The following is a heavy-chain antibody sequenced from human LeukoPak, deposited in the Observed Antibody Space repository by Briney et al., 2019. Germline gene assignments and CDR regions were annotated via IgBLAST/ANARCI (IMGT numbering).Heavy chain of an antibody. CDR2: ISGSGGST. CDR1: GFTFSSYW. CDR3: AKAVVVVVAAGFDY. J-gene: IGHJ4*02. Sequence: GGSLRLSCAASGFTFSSYWMNWVRQAPGKGLEWVSTISGSGGSTYYADSVKGRFTISRDNSKNTLYLQMNSLRAEDTAVYYCAKAVVVVVAAGFDYWGQGTLVTVSS. V-gene: IGHV3-23*01. D-gene: IGHD2-15*01.